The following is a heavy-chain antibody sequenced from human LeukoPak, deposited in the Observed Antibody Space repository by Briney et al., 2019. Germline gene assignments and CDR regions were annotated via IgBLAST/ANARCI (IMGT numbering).Heavy chain of an antibody. Sequence: GGSLRLSCAASGFTFSDYEINWVRQAPGKGLEWVSCISTSGSTTYYADSVKGRFTISRDNAKNSLFLQMNTLTVEDTAVYYCASGALHVFDYWGQGTPVTVSS. CDR2: ISTSGSTT. CDR1: GFTFSDYE. J-gene: IGHJ4*02. CDR3: ASGALHVFDY. D-gene: IGHD4/OR15-4a*01. V-gene: IGHV3-48*03.